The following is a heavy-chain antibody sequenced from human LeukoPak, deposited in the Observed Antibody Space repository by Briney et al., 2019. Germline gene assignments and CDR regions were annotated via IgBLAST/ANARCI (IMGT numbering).Heavy chain of an antibody. J-gene: IGHJ4*02. CDR1: GFTFSSYW. CDR3: ASYLITNDGVLN. CDR2: INSDGSST. V-gene: IGHV3-74*01. Sequence: GGSLRLSCAASGFTFSSYWMHWVRQAPGKGLAWVSRINSDGSSTSYADSVKGRFTISRDNAKNTLYLQMNSLRAEDTAVYYCASYLITNDGVLNWGQGTLVTVSS. D-gene: IGHD3-3*01.